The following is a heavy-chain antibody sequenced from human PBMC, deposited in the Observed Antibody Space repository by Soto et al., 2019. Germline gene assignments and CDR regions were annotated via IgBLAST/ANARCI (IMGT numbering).Heavy chain of an antibody. CDR1: GGSIGGDGSY. J-gene: IGHJ5*02. CDR3: ARGWTAGAGWANWFDL. V-gene: IGHV4-31*03. D-gene: IGHD6-13*01. Sequence: QVQLQESGRGLVEPSQTLSLTCTVSGGSIGGDGSYWSGIGHHPGKGLEWIGYVHYSGTTYYNPSLKSRLTLSVDTSKTQFSLNLRTVTAADTAVYYCARGWTAGAGWANWFDLWGQGTLVTVSS. CDR2: VHYSGTT.